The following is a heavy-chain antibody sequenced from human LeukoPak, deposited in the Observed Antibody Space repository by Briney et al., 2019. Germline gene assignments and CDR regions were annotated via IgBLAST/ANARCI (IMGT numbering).Heavy chain of an antibody. Sequence: ASVKVSCMPSFYTFTDYYIQWGLQAPGQGLGWMGWINPDNGGTNYAQKFQGRVTMTRDTSIRTVYMYLSRLRSDDTAVFYCTREARVGNWFDPWGQGTQVTVSS. CDR2: INPDNGGT. J-gene: IGHJ5*02. V-gene: IGHV1-2*02. CDR3: TREARVGNWFDP. D-gene: IGHD2-2*01. CDR1: FYTFTDYY.